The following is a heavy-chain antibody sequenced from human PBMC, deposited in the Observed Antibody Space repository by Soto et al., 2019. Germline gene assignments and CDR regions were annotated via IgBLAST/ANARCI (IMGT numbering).Heavy chain of an antibody. Sequence: TSETLSLTCTVSGGSISGYYWSWIRQPPGKGLEWIGYIYSSGSTNYNPSLKSRVTISVDTPKNQFSLILTSVTAADTAVYYCARLGGHCSSSSCFGFYVMDVWGQGTTVTVSS. D-gene: IGHD2-2*01. CDR2: IYSSGST. J-gene: IGHJ6*02. V-gene: IGHV4-59*08. CDR3: ARLGGHCSSSSCFGFYVMDV. CDR1: GGSISGYY.